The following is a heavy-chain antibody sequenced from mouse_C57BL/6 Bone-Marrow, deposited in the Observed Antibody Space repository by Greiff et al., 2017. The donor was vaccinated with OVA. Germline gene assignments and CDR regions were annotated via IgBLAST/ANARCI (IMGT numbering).Heavy chain of an antibody. CDR2: IWTGGGT. V-gene: IGHV2-9-1*01. CDR3: ARNRYYYGSSYYAMDY. J-gene: IGHJ4*01. D-gene: IGHD1-1*01. Sequence: VKLMESGPGLVAPSQSLSISCTVSGFSLTSYAISWVRQPPGQGLEWLGVIWTGGGTNYNSALISRLSISKVNSKSQVFLKMNSLQTDDTSRYYCARNRYYYGSSYYAMDYWGQGTAVTVSS. CDR1: GFSLTSYA.